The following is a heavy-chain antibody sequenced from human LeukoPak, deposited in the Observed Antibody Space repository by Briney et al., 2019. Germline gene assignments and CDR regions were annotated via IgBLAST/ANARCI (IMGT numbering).Heavy chain of an antibody. J-gene: IGHJ5*02. Sequence: KNGESLKISCKGSGYSFTSYWIGWVRPMPGKGLEWMGIIYPGDSDTRYSPSFQGQVTISADKTISTAYLQWSSLKASDTAMYHCAIGSGTTGRVAFDPWGQGTLVTVSS. CDR1: GYSFTSYW. CDR3: AIGSGTTGRVAFDP. CDR2: IYPGDSDT. D-gene: IGHD1-1*01. V-gene: IGHV5-51*01.